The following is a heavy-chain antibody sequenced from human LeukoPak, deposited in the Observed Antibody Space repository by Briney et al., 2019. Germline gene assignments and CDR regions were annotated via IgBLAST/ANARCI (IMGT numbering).Heavy chain of an antibody. Sequence: GGSLRLSCGASGFTFSSYAMSWVRRAPGKGLEWVSVISGSGADTYYADSVKGRFTISRDNSKNTLYLQVNSLRAEDTAVYYCVKEGGSSWYYFDYWGQGTLVTVSS. J-gene: IGHJ4*02. CDR3: VKEGGSSWYYFDY. CDR2: ISGSGADT. CDR1: GFTFSSYA. D-gene: IGHD6-13*01. V-gene: IGHV3-23*01.